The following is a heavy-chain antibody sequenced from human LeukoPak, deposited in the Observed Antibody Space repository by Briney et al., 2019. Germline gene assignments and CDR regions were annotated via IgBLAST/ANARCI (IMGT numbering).Heavy chain of an antibody. CDR1: GYTFTSYG. CDR3: ASHAPTVVTPYYFDY. Sequence: ASVKVSCKASGYTFTSYGISWVRQAPGQELEWMGWISAYNGNTNYAQKLQGRVTMTTDTSTSTAYMELRSLRSDDTAVYYCASHAPTVVTPYYFDYWGQGTLVTVSP. J-gene: IGHJ4*01. D-gene: IGHD4-23*01. V-gene: IGHV1-18*01. CDR2: ISAYNGNT.